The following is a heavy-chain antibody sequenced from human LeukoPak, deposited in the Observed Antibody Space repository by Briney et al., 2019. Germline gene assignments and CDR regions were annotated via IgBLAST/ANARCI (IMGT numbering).Heavy chain of an antibody. CDR1: GFTFSSYS. V-gene: IGHV3-21*01. Sequence: GGSLRLSCAASGFTFSSYSMSWVRQAPRKGLEWVSSISSSSYIYYADSVKGRFTISRDNAKNSLYLQMNSLRAEDTAVYYCARGYDFWSGYYTNNWFDPWGQGTLVTVSS. CDR2: ISSSSYI. J-gene: IGHJ5*02. D-gene: IGHD3-3*01. CDR3: ARGYDFWSGYYTNNWFDP.